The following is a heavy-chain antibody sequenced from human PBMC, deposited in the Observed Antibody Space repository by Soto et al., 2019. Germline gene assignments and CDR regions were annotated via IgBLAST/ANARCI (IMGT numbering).Heavy chain of an antibody. V-gene: IGHV1-2*04. Sequence: QVQLVQSGAEVKKPGASVKVTCKASGYTFTGYYMHWVRQAPGQGLEWMGWINPNSGGTNYAQKFQGWVTMTRDTSISTAYMELSRLRSDDTAVYYCARWRPYSYYDFWSGSSNYYGMDVWGQGTTVTVSS. J-gene: IGHJ6*02. CDR3: ARWRPYSYYDFWSGSSNYYGMDV. CDR1: GYTFTGYY. D-gene: IGHD3-3*01. CDR2: INPNSGGT.